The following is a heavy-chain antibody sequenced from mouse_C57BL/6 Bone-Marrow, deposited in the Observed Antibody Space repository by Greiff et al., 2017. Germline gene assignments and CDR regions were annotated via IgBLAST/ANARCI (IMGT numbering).Heavy chain of an antibody. CDR3: ARPSYYYGSSSPWYFDV. CDR2: IDPANGNT. CDR1: GFTIKNTY. D-gene: IGHD1-1*01. Sequence: EVQLQQSVAELVRPGASVKLSCTASGFTIKNTYMHWVKQRPEQGLEWIGRIDPANGNTKYAPKFKGKATITADTSSNTAYLQLSSLTSEYTAIDYCARPSYYYGSSSPWYFDVWGTGTTVTVSS. V-gene: IGHV14-3*01. J-gene: IGHJ1*03.